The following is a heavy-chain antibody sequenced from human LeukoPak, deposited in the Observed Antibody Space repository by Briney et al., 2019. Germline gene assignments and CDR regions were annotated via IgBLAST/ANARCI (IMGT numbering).Heavy chain of an antibody. D-gene: IGHD2-21*01. CDR2: INTDGITT. CDR3: ATEIAEGGPQDY. J-gene: IGHJ4*02. CDR1: GFTFSSYW. Sequence: GGSLRLSCAASGFTFSSYWMHWVRQAPGKGLVWVSRINTDGITTSYADSVKGRFTISRDNSKSTLYLQMTSLRAEDTALYYCATEIAEGGPQDYWGQGTLVTVSS. V-gene: IGHV3-74*01.